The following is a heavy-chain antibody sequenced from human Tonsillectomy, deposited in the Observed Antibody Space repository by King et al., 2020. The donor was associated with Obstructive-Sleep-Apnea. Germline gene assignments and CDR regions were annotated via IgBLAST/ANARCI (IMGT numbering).Heavy chain of an antibody. V-gene: IGHV4-31*03. J-gene: IGHJ3*01. Sequence: VQMQESGPGLVKPSQTLSLTCSVSGFSISSGGYYWSWIRQHPGKGLEWIGYIDYSGNTYDNPSLRSRITMSVDMSKNQFSLKLSSVTAADTALYYCSRIGGMDAFDLWGQGTMVTVAS. CDR1: GFSISSGGYY. D-gene: IGHD3-16*01. CDR3: SRIGGMDAFDL. CDR2: IDYSGNT.